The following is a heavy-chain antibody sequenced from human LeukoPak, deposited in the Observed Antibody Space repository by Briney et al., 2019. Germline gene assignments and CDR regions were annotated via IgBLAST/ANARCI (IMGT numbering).Heavy chain of an antibody. CDR2: IRQDGSEK. J-gene: IGHJ5*02. CDR1: GFTFSSYW. Sequence: PGGSLRLSCAASGFTFSSYWMTWVRQAPGKGLEWVANIRQDGSEKNYVESVKGRFTISRDNAKNSLYLQMNSVRAEDTAVYYCARDRSIYSSWLDPWGQGTLVTVSS. V-gene: IGHV3-7*01. CDR3: ARDRSIYSSWLDP. D-gene: IGHD6-13*01.